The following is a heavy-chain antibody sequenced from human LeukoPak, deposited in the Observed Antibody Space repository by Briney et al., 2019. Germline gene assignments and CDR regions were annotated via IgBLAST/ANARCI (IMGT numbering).Heavy chain of an antibody. CDR1: GGSFSGYY. D-gene: IGHD3-22*01. J-gene: IGHJ3*02. V-gene: IGHV4-59*01. CDR3: ARDPRSPDSSDAFDI. Sequence: SETLSLTCAVYGGSFSGYYWSWIRQPPGKGLEWIGYIYYSGSTNYNPSLKSRVTISVDTSKNQFSLKLSSVTAADTAVYYCARDPRSPDSSDAFDIWGQGTMVTVSS. CDR2: IYYSGST.